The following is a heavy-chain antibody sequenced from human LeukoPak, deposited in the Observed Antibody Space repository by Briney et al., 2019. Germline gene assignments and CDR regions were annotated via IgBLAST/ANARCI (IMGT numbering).Heavy chain of an antibody. CDR1: GFTFSTYD. Sequence: GGSLRLSCAASGFTFSTYDITWVRQAPGDGLEWVSTINDRGRSTHYADSVKGRFTISRDNTKNTLYLQMDSLRAEDTAVYYCVRDTGRSYAEAFDIWGQGTMVTVSS. V-gene: IGHV3-23*01. D-gene: IGHD1-26*01. CDR2: INDRGRST. CDR3: VRDTGRSYAEAFDI. J-gene: IGHJ3*02.